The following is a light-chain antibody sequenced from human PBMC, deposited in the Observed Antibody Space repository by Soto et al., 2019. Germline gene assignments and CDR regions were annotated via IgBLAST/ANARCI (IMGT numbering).Light chain of an antibody. J-gene: IGLJ3*02. CDR3: YWTDDNNWV. CDR2: KDS. Sequence: SSELTQSSSVSVSAGQTARITCSGDVLAKNHARWLQQKPGQAPVVLLYKDSERPPGIPERFSGSSSGSIVTLTISGAQIDDEADYYCYWTDDNNWVFGGGTQLTVL. CDR1: VLAKNH. V-gene: IGLV3-27*01.